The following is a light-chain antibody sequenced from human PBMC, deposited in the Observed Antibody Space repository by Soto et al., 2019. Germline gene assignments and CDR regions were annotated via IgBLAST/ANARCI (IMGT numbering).Light chain of an antibody. V-gene: IGLV1-40*01. Sequence: QSALTQPPSVSGAPGQRVTISCTGSSSNIGAEYGIRWYQHLPGTAPKLLIYGVNSRPSGVPDRFSGSKSGSSASLAIAGLQVGVGVDFYRRSYADSRRVFYVFGSGTKVTAL. J-gene: IGLJ1*01. CDR3: RSYADSRRVFYV. CDR1: SSNIGAEYG. CDR2: GVN.